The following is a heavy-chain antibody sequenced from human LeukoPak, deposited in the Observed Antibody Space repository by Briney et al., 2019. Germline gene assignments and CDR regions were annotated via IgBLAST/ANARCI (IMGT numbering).Heavy chain of an antibody. J-gene: IGHJ5*02. Sequence: ASVKVSCKASGYTFTGYYMHWVRQAPGQGLEWMGWINPNSGGTNYAQKFQGRVTMTRDTSISTAYMELSRLRAEDTAVYYCARDRLTGTTPWFDPWGQGTLVTVSS. CDR1: GYTFTGYY. CDR2: INPNSGGT. CDR3: ARDRLTGTTPWFDP. V-gene: IGHV1-2*02. D-gene: IGHD1-7*01.